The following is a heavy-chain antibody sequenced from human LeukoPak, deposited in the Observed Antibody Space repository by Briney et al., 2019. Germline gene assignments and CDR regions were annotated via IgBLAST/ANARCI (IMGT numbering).Heavy chain of an antibody. CDR2: INPNSGAT. Sequence: ASVKVSCKASGYTFTDYYMHWVRQAPGQGLEWKGWINPNSGATNYAQKFQGRATMTRDTSISTAYMELSRLRPDDTAVYYCARDALEGYCSSTSCYPNCFDHWGQGTLVTVSS. V-gene: IGHV1-2*02. D-gene: IGHD2-2*01. J-gene: IGHJ5*02. CDR1: GYTFTDYY. CDR3: ARDALEGYCSSTSCYPNCFDH.